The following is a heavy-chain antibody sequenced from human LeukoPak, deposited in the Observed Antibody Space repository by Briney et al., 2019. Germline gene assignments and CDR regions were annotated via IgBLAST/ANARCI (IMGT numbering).Heavy chain of an antibody. D-gene: IGHD5-18*01. Sequence: SETLSLTCTVSGGSISSSSYYWGWIRQPPGKGLEWIGSIYYSGSTYYNPSLKGRVTISVDTSKNQFSLKLSSVTAADTAVYYCARGVQLWLEGALDYWGQGTLVTVSS. CDR1: GGSISSSSYY. J-gene: IGHJ4*02. CDR3: ARGVQLWLEGALDY. CDR2: IYYSGST. V-gene: IGHV4-39*07.